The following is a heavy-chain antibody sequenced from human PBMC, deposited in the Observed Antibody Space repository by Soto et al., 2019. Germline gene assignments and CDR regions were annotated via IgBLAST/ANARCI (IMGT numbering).Heavy chain of an antibody. CDR3: AKGGRQWLVTSDFNY. CDR2: VSHEGRNT. D-gene: IGHD6-19*01. CDR1: GFTFSDYA. J-gene: IGHJ4*02. V-gene: IGHV3-30*18. Sequence: VQLVESGGGVVQPGRSLRLSCAASGFTFSDYAMHWVRQAPGKGLEWVAVVSHEGRNTHYADSVKGRFTISRDSSKSTVSLEMTSLRAEDTAVYYCAKGGRQWLVTSDFNYWGQGALVTVSS.